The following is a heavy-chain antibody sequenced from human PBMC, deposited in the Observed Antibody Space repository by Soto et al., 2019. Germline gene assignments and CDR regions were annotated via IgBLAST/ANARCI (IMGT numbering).Heavy chain of an antibody. CDR3: VRVPTGGYAFSLDDY. CDR2: INSDGSTT. D-gene: IGHD5-12*01. CDR1: GFTFSSYW. Sequence: LRLSCAASGFTFSSYWMHWVRQAPGKGLVWVSRINSDGSTTTYADSVKGRFTISRDNAKNTLYLQMNSLRAEDTAVYYCVRVPTGGYAFSLDDYWGQGTPVTVSS. V-gene: IGHV3-74*01. J-gene: IGHJ4*02.